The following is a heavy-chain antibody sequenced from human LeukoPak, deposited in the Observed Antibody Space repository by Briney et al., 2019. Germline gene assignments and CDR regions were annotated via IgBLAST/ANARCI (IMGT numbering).Heavy chain of an antibody. CDR2: ISISGSKT. Sequence: GGSLRLSCAASEFDFSSHAMTWVRQAPGKGLEWVSAISISGSKTCYADSVKGRFTISRDNSKNTLCLQMNSLRAEDTAVYYCAKQLGSCSDGSCSFAYWGQGTLVTVSS. CDR3: AKQLGSCSDGSCSFAY. V-gene: IGHV3-23*01. J-gene: IGHJ4*02. CDR1: EFDFSSHA. D-gene: IGHD2-15*01.